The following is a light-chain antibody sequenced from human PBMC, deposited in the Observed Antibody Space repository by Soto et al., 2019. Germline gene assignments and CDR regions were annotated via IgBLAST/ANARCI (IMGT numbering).Light chain of an antibody. J-gene: IGLJ1*01. CDR2: DDD. CDR3: GAWDSSLSAYV. CDR1: SSNIGGNS. V-gene: IGLV1-51*01. Sequence: QSVLTQPPSVSAAPGPRVTISCSGSSSNIGGNSVSWYQQLPGTAPNLLIYDDDKRPSGIPDRFSGSKSGTSATLGITGFQTWDEADYYCGAWDSSLSAYVYGTGTKVTVL.